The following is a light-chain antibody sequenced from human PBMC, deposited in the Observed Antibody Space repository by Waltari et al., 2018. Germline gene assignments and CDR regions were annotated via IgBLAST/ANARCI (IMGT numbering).Light chain of an antibody. J-gene: IGKJ3*01. CDR3: QQYYTTPFP. CDR2: WAS. Sequence: DIVMAQSPDSLAVSLGERATINCKSSQTILYSSNNKNSFAWYQQKPGQPPELLIYWASTRESGVPDRFSGTGSGTDFTLTISSLQAEDVAVYYGQQYYTTPFPFGPGTKWISN. CDR1: QTILYSSNNKNS. V-gene: IGKV4-1*01.